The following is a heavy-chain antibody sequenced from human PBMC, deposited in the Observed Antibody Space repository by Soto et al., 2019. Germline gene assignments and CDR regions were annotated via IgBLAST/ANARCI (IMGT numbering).Heavy chain of an antibody. CDR3: ARDHSPAIN. D-gene: IGHD2-21*01. J-gene: IGHJ4*01. CDR1: GFTFGDYA. Sequence: GGALRLSCTASGFTFGDYAMSWFRQAPGKGLQWVGFIRSKPYGGTREYAASVKGRFTISRDDSKSIAYLQMNSLKTEDTAVYYCARDHSPAINWGHGTLVPVSS. V-gene: IGHV3-49*03. CDR2: IRSKPYGGTR.